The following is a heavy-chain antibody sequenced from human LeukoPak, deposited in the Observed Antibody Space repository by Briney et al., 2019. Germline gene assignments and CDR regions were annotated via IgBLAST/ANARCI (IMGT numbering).Heavy chain of an antibody. CDR2: ISTSSSTI. CDR3: ARGDWASFAFDV. J-gene: IGHJ3*01. D-gene: IGHD3-9*01. Sequence: PGGSLRLSCAASGFTFSSYSMSWVRQAPGKGLEWVSYISTSSSTIYYADSVKGRFTISRDNAKNSLYLQMNSLRDEDTAVFYCARGDWASFAFDVWGQGTMVTVSS. CDR1: GFTFSSYS. V-gene: IGHV3-48*02.